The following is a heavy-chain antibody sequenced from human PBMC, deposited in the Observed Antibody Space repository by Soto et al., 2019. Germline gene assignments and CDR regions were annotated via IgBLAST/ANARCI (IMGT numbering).Heavy chain of an antibody. V-gene: IGHV3-9*03. J-gene: IGHJ6*03. CDR1: GFTFDDYA. CDR3: AKEGRGAAAGLVYYYYMDV. CDR2: ISWNSGSI. Sequence: EVQLVESGGGLVQPGRSLRLSCAASGFTFDDYAMHWVRQAPGKGLEWVSGISWNSGSIGYADSVKGRFTISRDNAKNSLYLQMNSLRAEDMALYYCAKEGRGAAAGLVYYYYMDVWGKGTTVTVSS. D-gene: IGHD6-13*01.